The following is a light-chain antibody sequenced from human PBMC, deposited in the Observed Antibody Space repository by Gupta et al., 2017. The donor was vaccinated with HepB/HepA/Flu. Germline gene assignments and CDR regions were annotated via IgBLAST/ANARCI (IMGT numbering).Light chain of an antibody. Sequence: QAVLTQPPSASGTPGQRVTISCSGSRSSIGSNTVNGYQQVPGTAPKLLMHNNNQRPSGVPGRFSGSKSGTSASLAISGLQSEDETDYYCASWDDSLNGYVFGTGTKVTVL. V-gene: IGLV1-44*01. CDR3: ASWDDSLNGYV. CDR2: NNN. J-gene: IGLJ1*01. CDR1: RSSIGSNT.